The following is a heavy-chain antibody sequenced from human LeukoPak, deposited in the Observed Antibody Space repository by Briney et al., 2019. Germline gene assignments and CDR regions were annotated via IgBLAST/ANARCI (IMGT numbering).Heavy chain of an antibody. J-gene: IGHJ6*02. D-gene: IGHD6-13*01. CDR1: VYTFTDYY. Sequence: SVKVSSKTSVYTFTDYYLHWVRHAPGQGLEWMGWFSPNIGGTPYALRSQGGVTTTRDTSSNTAYTELTNLRVDDTAVYYCARLLTAYVSNWYNYYYAMDVWGQGTTVSVSS. V-gene: IGHV1-2*02. CDR3: ARLLTAYVSNWYNYYYAMDV. CDR2: FSPNIGGT.